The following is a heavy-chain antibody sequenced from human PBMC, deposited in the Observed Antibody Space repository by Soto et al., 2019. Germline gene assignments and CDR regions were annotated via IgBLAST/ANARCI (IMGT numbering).Heavy chain of an antibody. Sequence: SETLSLTCTVSGGSISIGTDYWGWIRRAPGKGLEWIGNIHYSGSTSYNPSLKSRVSISVDTSKNQFSLKLSSVTAADTAVYYCARLGKSQQSLVSWGPGTLVTVSS. D-gene: IGHD6-13*01. J-gene: IGHJ5*01. CDR2: IHYSGST. V-gene: IGHV4-39*01. CDR3: ARLGKSQQSLVS. CDR1: GGSISIGTDY.